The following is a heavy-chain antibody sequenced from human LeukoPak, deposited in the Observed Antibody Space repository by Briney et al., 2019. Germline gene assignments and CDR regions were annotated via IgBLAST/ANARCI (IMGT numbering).Heavy chain of an antibody. V-gene: IGHV3-7*01. D-gene: IGHD6-19*01. J-gene: IGHJ4*02. CDR2: IKQDGSEK. CDR3: AGEGGLAAIWQWLRRYFDY. CDR1: GFTFSSYW. Sequence: GGSLRLSCAASGFTFSSYWMSWVRQAPGKGLEWVANIKQDGSEKYYVDSVKGRFTISRDNAKNSLYLQMNSLRAEDTAVYYCAGEGGLAAIWQWLRRYFDYWGQGTLVTVSS.